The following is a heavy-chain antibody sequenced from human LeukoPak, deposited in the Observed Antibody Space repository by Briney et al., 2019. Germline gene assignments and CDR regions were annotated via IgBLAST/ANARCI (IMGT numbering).Heavy chain of an antibody. Sequence: GGSLRLSCAASGFTFSNHGMNWVRQAPGKGLEWLSGVSPPGGGTYYADSVKGRFTISRDDSKNTLSLQMNSLRAEDTAVYYCAREAMTTVVTGNDAFDIWGQGTMVTVSS. J-gene: IGHJ3*02. V-gene: IGHV3-23*01. CDR3: AREAMTTVVTGNDAFDI. D-gene: IGHD4-23*01. CDR1: GFTFSNHG. CDR2: VSPPGGGT.